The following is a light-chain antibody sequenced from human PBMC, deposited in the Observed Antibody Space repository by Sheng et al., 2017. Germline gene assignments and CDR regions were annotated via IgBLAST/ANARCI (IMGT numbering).Light chain of an antibody. J-gene: IGKJ4*01. CDR2: DVS. CDR1: QDVSKN. Sequence: GDRVTITCQASQDVSKNLNWYQQRPGKAPKVLIYDVSNLQIGVPSRFSGSGFGTDFTLTISSLQIEDIATYYCHQYGNLPPTFGGGTKVEIK. CDR3: HQYGNLPPT. V-gene: IGKV1-33*01.